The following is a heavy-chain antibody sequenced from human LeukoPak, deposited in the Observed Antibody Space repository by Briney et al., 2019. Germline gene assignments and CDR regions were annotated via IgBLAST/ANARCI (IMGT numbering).Heavy chain of an antibody. V-gene: IGHV3-48*01. J-gene: IGHJ4*02. CDR2: TSSSSSTI. CDR1: GFTFSIYS. Sequence: HPGGSLRLSCAASGFTFSIYSMNWVRQAPGKGLEWVSYTSSSSSTIYYADSVKGRFTISRDNAKNSLYLQMNSLRAEDTAVYYCARDYGSESYYNPLDYWGQGTLVTVSS. D-gene: IGHD3-10*01. CDR3: ARDYGSESYYNPLDY.